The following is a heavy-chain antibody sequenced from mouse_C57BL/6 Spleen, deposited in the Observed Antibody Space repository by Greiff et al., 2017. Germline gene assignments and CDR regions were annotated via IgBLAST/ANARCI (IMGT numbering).Heavy chain of an antibody. Sequence: VKLQESGAELARPGASVKLSCKASGYTFTSYGISWVKQRTGQGLEWIGEIYPRSGNTYYNEKFKGKATLTADKSSSTAYMELRSLTSEDSAVYFCARGIITTVVEDYFDYWGQGTTLTVSS. D-gene: IGHD1-1*01. CDR2: IYPRSGNT. CDR1: GYTFTSYG. CDR3: ARGIITTVVEDYFDY. V-gene: IGHV1-81*01. J-gene: IGHJ2*01.